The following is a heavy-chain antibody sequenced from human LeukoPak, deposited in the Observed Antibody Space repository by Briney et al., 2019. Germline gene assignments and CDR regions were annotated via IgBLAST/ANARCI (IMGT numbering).Heavy chain of an antibody. Sequence: GGSLRLSCAAYGFTFSSYAMSWVRQAPGKGLEWVSAISGSGGSTYYADSVKGRFTISRDNSKNTLYLQMNSLRAEDTAVYYCAKAPTMIVVVITHFDYWGQGTLVTVSS. CDR3: AKAPTMIVVVITHFDY. D-gene: IGHD3-22*01. CDR1: GFTFSSYA. CDR2: ISGSGGST. J-gene: IGHJ4*02. V-gene: IGHV3-23*01.